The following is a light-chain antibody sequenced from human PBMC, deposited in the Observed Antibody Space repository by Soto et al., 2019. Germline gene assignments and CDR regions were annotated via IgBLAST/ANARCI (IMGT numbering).Light chain of an antibody. CDR3: QQLNSYPPA. Sequence: DIQLTQSPSFLSASLGDRVTITWGASQGISSYLAWYQQKPGKAPKLLIYAASTLQSGVPSRFSGSGYGTEFNLTISSLQTEDFATYYCQQLNSYPPAFGPGTKVDIK. CDR2: AAS. CDR1: QGISSY. V-gene: IGKV1-9*01. J-gene: IGKJ3*01.